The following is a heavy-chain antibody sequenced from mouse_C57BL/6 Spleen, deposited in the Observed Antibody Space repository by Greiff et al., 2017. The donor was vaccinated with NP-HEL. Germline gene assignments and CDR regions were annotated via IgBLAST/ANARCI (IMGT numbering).Heavy chain of an antibody. V-gene: IGHV5-4*03. D-gene: IGHD4-1*02. CDR3: ARGSQLGYFDV. CDR2: ISDGGSYT. Sequence: EVKLVESGGGLVKPGGSLKLSCAASGFTFSSYAMSWVRQTPEKRLEWVATISDGGSYTYYPDNVKGRFTISRDNAKNNLYLQMSHLKSEDTAMYYCARGSQLGYFDVWGTGTTVTVAS. CDR1: GFTFSSYA. J-gene: IGHJ1*03.